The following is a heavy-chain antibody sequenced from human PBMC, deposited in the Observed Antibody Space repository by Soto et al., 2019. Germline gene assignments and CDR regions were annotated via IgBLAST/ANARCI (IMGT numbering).Heavy chain of an antibody. J-gene: IGHJ5*02. D-gene: IGHD4-17*01. CDR3: AWTTPWFDT. CDR2: IYYTGST. V-gene: IGHV4-31*03. CDR1: GGSISSGGYS. Sequence: PSETLSLTCTVSGGSISSGGYSWSWIRQHPGKGLEWIGYIYYTGSTYYNPSLKSRVTISVDTSMNQFSLKLTSVTAADTAVYYCAWTTPWFDTWGQGTLVTVSS.